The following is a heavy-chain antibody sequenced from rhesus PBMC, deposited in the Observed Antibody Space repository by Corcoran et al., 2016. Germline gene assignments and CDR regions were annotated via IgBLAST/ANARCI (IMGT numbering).Heavy chain of an antibody. J-gene: IGHJ4*01. D-gene: IGHD3-3*01. Sequence: QVQLQESGPGLVKPSETLSLTCAVSGGSFSSYWWSWIRQPPGKGLEWIGEINGNSGSTNYNPSLKSRVTISQDASKNQFSLKLSSVTAADTAVYYCARPLWTGAFLFGYWGQGVLVTVSS. CDR2: INGNSGST. CDR1: GGSFSSYW. V-gene: IGHV4-80*01. CDR3: ARPLWTGAFLFGY.